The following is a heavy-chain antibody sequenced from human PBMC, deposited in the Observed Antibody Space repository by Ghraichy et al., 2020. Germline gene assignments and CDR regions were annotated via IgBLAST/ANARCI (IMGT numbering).Heavy chain of an antibody. Sequence: ASVKVSCKASGYTFTSYDINWVRQATGQGLEWMGWMNPNSGNTGYAQKFQGRVTMTRNTSISTAYMELSSLRSEDTAVYYCARSSLLAATIDDYWGQGTLVTVSS. CDR1: GYTFTSYD. J-gene: IGHJ4*02. D-gene: IGHD2-15*01. CDR3: ARSSLLAATIDDY. CDR2: MNPNSGNT. V-gene: IGHV1-8*01.